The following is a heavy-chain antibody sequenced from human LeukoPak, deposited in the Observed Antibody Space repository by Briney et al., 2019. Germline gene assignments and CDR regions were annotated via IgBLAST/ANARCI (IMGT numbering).Heavy chain of an antibody. CDR3: ASAVGAVRIDY. CDR2: IYSSGST. Sequence: ASETLSLTCTVSGGSISSSSYYWSWIRQPPGKGLEWIGYIYSSGSTDYNPSLKSRVTISEDTSKNQFSLKLSSVTAADAAVYYCASAVGAVRIDYWGQGTLVTVSS. CDR1: GGSISSSSYY. J-gene: IGHJ4*02. D-gene: IGHD6-13*01. V-gene: IGHV4-61*01.